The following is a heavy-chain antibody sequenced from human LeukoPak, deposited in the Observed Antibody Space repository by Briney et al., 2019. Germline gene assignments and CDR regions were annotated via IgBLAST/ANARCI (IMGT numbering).Heavy chain of an antibody. CDR3: AKQRPELLYFDY. Sequence: GGSLRLFCAASGFTFSSYAMSWVRQAPGKGLEWVSAISGSGGSTYYADSVKGRFTISRDNSKNTLYLRMNSLRAEDTAVYYCAKQRPELLYFDYWGQGTLVTASS. CDR1: GFTFSSYA. CDR2: ISGSGGST. V-gene: IGHV3-23*01. D-gene: IGHD1-14*01. J-gene: IGHJ4*02.